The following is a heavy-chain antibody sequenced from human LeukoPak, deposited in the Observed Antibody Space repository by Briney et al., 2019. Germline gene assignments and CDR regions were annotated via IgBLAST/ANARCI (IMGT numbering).Heavy chain of an antibody. Sequence: GGSLRLSCAASGFTFSDYYLTWIRLAPGRGLEWISSISDRDGTISYADSVKGRFTISRDNAQNSLYLQMSSLRVEDTAVYYCARGYSTTTCSETYYYYYYMDVWGKGTSVTISS. CDR3: ARGYSTTTCSETYYYYYYMDV. J-gene: IGHJ6*03. D-gene: IGHD2-2*01. CDR2: ISDRDGTI. CDR1: GFTFSDYY. V-gene: IGHV3-11*01.